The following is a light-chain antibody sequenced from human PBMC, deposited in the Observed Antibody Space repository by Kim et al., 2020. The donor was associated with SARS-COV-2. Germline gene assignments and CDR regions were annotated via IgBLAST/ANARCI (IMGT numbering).Light chain of an antibody. J-gene: IGKJ5*01. CDR1: QSVTSSY. Sequence: EIVLTQSPGTLSLSPGERATLSCRASQSVTSSYLAWYQQKPGQAPMLLIYGASSRATGIPDRFSGSGSGTDFTLTISRLEPEDFAVYYCQQYGSSHTFGQGTRLEIK. CDR3: QQYGSSHT. V-gene: IGKV3-20*01. CDR2: GAS.